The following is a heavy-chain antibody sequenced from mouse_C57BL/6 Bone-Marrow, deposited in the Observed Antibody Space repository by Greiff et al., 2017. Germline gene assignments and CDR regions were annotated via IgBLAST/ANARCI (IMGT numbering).Heavy chain of an antibody. CDR3: ARGGKLGNYYAMDY. CDR1: GYTFTSYW. D-gene: IGHD4-1*01. V-gene: IGHV1-64*01. CDR2: IHPNSGST. Sequence: QVQLKQPGAELVKPGASVKLSCKASGYTFTSYWMHWVKQRPGQGLEWIGMIHPNSGSTNYNEKFKSKATLTVDKSSSTAYMQLSSLTSEDSAVYYCARGGKLGNYYAMDYWGQGTSVTVSS. J-gene: IGHJ4*01.